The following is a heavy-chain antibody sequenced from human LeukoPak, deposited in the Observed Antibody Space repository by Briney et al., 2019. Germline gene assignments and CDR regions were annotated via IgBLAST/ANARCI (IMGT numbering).Heavy chain of an antibody. CDR3: AKDYGGNFGWFDP. D-gene: IGHD4-17*01. CDR1: GFTFRGYD. CDR2: ISWNSGSI. V-gene: IGHV3-9*01. Sequence: GGSLRLSCAASGFTFRGYDMHWVRQATGKGLEWVSGISWNSGSIGYADSVKGRFTISRDNAKNSLYLQMNSLRAEDTALYYCAKDYGGNFGWFDPWGQGTLVTVSS. J-gene: IGHJ5*02.